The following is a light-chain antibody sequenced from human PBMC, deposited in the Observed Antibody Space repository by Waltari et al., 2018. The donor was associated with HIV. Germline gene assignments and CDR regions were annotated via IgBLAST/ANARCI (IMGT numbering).Light chain of an antibody. Sequence: QSALTQPASVSGSPGQSITISCPGTRTDVGTYNPASWNQQYPGKVPKLMIYYVINRPSGVSKRFSGSKSGNTASLTISGLQAEDEADYYCSSYTSSSTHVFGTGTKVTVL. CDR3: SSYTSSSTHV. J-gene: IGLJ1*01. CDR1: RTDVGTYNP. V-gene: IGLV2-14*03. CDR2: YVI.